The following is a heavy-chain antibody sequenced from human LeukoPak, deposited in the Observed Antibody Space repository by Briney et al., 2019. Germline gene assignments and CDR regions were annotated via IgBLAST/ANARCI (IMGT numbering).Heavy chain of an antibody. Sequence: SETLSLTCTVSGGSISSSSYYWGWIRQPPGKGLEWIGSIYYSGSTYYNPSLKSRVTISVDTSKNQFSLKLSSVTAADTAVYYCARSPDLNDYWGQGTLVTVSS. CDR2: IYYSGST. CDR3: ARSPDLNDY. CDR1: GGSISSSSYY. J-gene: IGHJ4*02. V-gene: IGHV4-39*01.